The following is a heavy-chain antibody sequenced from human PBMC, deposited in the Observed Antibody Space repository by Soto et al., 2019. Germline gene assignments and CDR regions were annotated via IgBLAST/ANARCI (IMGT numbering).Heavy chain of an antibody. D-gene: IGHD2-21*01. CDR1: GGTFSTYS. CDR3: TIGSWSGEVFDI. Sequence: QVQLVQSGAEVKKPGSSVKVSCKDSGGTFSTYSMFWVRQAPGQGLEWMGRIIPMLGIANYAQSFQDRVTITAHKSTATAYMELSSLRAEDTALYYCTIGSWSGEVFDIWGQGTMVPVSS. CDR2: IIPMLGIA. V-gene: IGHV1-69*02. J-gene: IGHJ3*02.